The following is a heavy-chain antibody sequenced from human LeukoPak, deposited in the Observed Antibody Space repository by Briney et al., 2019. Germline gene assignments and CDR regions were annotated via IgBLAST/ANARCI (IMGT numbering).Heavy chain of an antibody. V-gene: IGHV2-70*04. CDR3: ARMGASSSGYSHYYYYMDV. Sequence: SGPALVKPTQTLTLTCSFSGFSLSTSGMRVSWIRQPTGKALEWLARIDWDDAKFYSTSLKTRLTISKDTSKNQVVLTMTNMDPVGTATYYCARMGASSSGYSHYYYYMDVWGEGTTVTVSS. J-gene: IGHJ6*03. CDR2: IDWDDAK. CDR1: GFSLSTSGMR. D-gene: IGHD3-22*01.